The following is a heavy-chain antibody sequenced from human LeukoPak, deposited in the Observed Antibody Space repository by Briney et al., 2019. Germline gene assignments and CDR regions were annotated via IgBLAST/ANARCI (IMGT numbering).Heavy chain of an antibody. CDR3: ARDSPGGYGMDV. J-gene: IGHJ6*02. CDR2: IYYSGST. V-gene: IGHV4-39*07. Sequence: PSETLSPTCTVSGGSISSSSYYWGWIRQPPGKGLEWIGSIYYSGSTYYNPSLKSRVTISVDTSKNQFSLKLSSVTAADTAVYYCARDSPGGYGMDVWGQGTTVTVSS. CDR1: GGSISSSSYY. D-gene: IGHD3-10*01.